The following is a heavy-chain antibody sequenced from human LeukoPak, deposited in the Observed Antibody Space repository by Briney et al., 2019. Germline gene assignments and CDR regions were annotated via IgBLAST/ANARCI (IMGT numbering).Heavy chain of an antibody. CDR2: INHSRTT. CDR3: ARGLNSSPQYSYYYYYMDV. Sequence: SETLSLTCAVYGGSFSGYYWNWIRQPPGKGLEWIGEINHSRTTNYNPSLQSRLTISVDTSKKQFSLKLNSVTAADTAVHYCARGLNSSPQYSYYYYYMDVWGKGTTVTVSS. CDR1: GGSFSGYY. D-gene: IGHD6-13*01. J-gene: IGHJ6*03. V-gene: IGHV4-34*01.